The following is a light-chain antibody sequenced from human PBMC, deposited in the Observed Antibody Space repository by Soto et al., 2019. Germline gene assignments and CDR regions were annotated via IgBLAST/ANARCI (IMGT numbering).Light chain of an antibody. Sequence: DIQMTQSPSSVSASVGDRVTITCRASQGISSWLGWYQQKPGKAPKLLIYAASNLQNGVPSRFSGSGSGTDFTLTISSLQPEDFVTYYCQQGNSFPITFGQGTRLEIK. CDR1: QGISSW. V-gene: IGKV1-12*01. CDR2: AAS. J-gene: IGKJ5*01. CDR3: QQGNSFPIT.